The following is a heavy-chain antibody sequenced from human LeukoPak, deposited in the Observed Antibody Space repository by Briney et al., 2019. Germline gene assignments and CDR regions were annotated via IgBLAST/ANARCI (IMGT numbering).Heavy chain of an antibody. CDR2: IYNSGST. CDR1: GGSISSSSYY. CDR3: ARHEGFYYGMDV. Sequence: SETLSLTCTVSGGSISSSSYYWGWIRQPPGKGLEWIGSIYNSGSTYYNPSLKSRVTISVDTSKNQFSLKLSSVTAADTAVYYCARHEGFYYGMDVWGQGTTVTVSS. J-gene: IGHJ6*02. V-gene: IGHV4-39*01.